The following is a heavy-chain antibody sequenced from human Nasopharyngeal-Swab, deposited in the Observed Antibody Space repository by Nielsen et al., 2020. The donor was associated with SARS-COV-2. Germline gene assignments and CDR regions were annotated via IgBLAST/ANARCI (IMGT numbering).Heavy chain of an antibody. J-gene: IGHJ4*02. D-gene: IGHD5-24*01. CDR1: GGSIRSSSYY. CDR3: ARRQGEWLQAVHYFDY. CDR2: IYYSGST. V-gene: IGHV4-39*01. Sequence: SETLSLTCTVSGGSIRSSSYYWGWIRQPPGKGLAWIGSIYYSGSTYYNPSLKSRVTISVDTSKNQFSLKLSSVTAADTAVYYCARRQGEWLQAVHYFDYWGKGTLVTVSS.